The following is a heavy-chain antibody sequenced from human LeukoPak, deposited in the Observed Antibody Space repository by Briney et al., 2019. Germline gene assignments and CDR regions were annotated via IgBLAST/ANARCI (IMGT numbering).Heavy chain of an antibody. J-gene: IGHJ4*02. CDR3: ARDGISYGIDC. CDR1: GASISSGGYY. CDR2: IYYSGTT. Sequence: SQTLSLTCTVSGASISSGGYYWSWLRQHPGKGLEWIGYIYYSGTTYYNPSLKSRVTISVDTSENQFSLKLTSVTAADTAVYYCARDGISYGIDCWGQGTLVTVSS. D-gene: IGHD5-18*01. V-gene: IGHV4-31*03.